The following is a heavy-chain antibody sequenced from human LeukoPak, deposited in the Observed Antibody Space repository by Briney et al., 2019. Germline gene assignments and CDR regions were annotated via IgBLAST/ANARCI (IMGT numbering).Heavy chain of an antibody. CDR1: GGSFSGYY. CDR2: INHSGST. Sequence: SETLSLTCAVYGGSFSGYYWSWIRQPPGKGLEWIGEINHSGSTNYNPSLKSRVTISVDTSKDQFSLKLSSVTAADTAVYYCARANYGDYPIDYWGQGTLVTVSS. J-gene: IGHJ4*02. CDR3: ARANYGDYPIDY. V-gene: IGHV4-34*01. D-gene: IGHD4-17*01.